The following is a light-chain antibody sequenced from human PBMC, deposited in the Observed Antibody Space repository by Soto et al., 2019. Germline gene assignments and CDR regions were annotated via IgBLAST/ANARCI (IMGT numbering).Light chain of an antibody. CDR2: EVN. J-gene: IGLJ2*01. Sequence: QSALTQPASVSGSPGQSITISCTGTNSDVGSYNLVSWYQQQPGKAPKLIIYEVNKRPSGISNRFSGSKSANTASLTISGRQAEDEADYYCCSYGGRSTWVFGGGTKVTVL. CDR1: NSDVGSYNL. CDR3: CSYGGRSTWV. V-gene: IGLV2-23*02.